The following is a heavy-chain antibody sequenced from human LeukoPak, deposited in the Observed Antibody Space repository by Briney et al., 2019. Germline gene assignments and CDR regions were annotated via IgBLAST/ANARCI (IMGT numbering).Heavy chain of an antibody. CDR2: INHSGST. J-gene: IGHJ4*02. V-gene: IGHV4-34*01. CDR1: GGSFSGYY. CDR3: ARQTYYYGSGSPSDSTFDY. Sequence: SETLSLTCAVYGGSFSGYYWSWIRQPPGKGLEWIGEINHSGSTNYNPSLKSRVTISVDKSKNQFSLKLSSVTAADTAVYYCARQTYYYGSGSPSDSTFDYWGQGTLVTVSS. D-gene: IGHD3-10*01.